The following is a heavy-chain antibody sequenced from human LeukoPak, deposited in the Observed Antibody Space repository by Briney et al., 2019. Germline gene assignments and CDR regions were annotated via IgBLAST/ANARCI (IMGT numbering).Heavy chain of an antibody. CDR2: ISSSSSYI. J-gene: IGHJ2*01. CDR3: ARGQWELLIPWYFDL. D-gene: IGHD1-26*01. Sequence: GGSLRLSCAVSGFTFSSYSMNWVRPAPGKGLEWVSSISSSSSYIYYADSVKGRFTISRDNAKNSLYLQMNSLRAEDTAVYYCARGQWELLIPWYFDLWGRGTLVTVSS. V-gene: IGHV3-21*06. CDR1: GFTFSSYS.